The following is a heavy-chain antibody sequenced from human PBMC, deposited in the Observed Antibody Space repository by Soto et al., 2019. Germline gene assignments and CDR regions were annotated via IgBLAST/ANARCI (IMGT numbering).Heavy chain of an antibody. V-gene: IGHV1-3*01. CDR3: ARGRWDIVVVPAALDY. CDR2: INAGNGNT. CDR1: GYTFTSYA. J-gene: IGHJ4*02. Sequence: ASLKVSCKASGYTFTSYAMHWVRQAPGQRLEWMGWINAGNGNTKYSQKFQGRVTITRDTSASTAYMELSSLRSEDTAVYYCARGRWDIVVVPAALDYWGQGTLVTVSS. D-gene: IGHD2-2*01.